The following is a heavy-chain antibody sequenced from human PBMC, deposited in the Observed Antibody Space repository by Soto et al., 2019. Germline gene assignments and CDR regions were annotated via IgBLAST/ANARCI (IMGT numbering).Heavy chain of an antibody. J-gene: IGHJ4*02. CDR3: ARVLRYFDWEADY. D-gene: IGHD3-9*01. CDR2: INSDGSST. Sequence: EVQLVESGGGLVQPGGSLRLSCAASGFTFSSYWMHWVRQAPGKGLVWVSRINSDGSSTSYADSVKGRFTISRDNAKNPLYLQMNSLRAEDTAVYYCARVLRYFDWEADYWGQGTLVTVSS. V-gene: IGHV3-74*01. CDR1: GFTFSSYW.